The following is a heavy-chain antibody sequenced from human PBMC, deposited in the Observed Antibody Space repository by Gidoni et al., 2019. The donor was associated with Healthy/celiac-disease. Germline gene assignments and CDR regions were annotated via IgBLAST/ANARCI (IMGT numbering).Heavy chain of an antibody. Sequence: EVQLVESGGGLVQSGRSLRLSCAASGFTFDDYAMHWVRQAPGKGLGWVSGITWNSGRTKYADSVKGRFSISRDNAKNSLYLKMNSLRAEDTAFYYCAKGDEVAGQGYYFDFWGQGTLVTVSS. CDR1: GFTFDDYA. D-gene: IGHD6-19*01. CDR2: ITWNSGRT. J-gene: IGHJ4*02. V-gene: IGHV3-9*01. CDR3: AKGDEVAGQGYYFDF.